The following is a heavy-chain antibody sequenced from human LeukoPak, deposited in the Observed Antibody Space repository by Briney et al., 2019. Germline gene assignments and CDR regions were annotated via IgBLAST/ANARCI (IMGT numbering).Heavy chain of an antibody. D-gene: IGHD3-22*01. CDR1: GYTFTSYY. Sequence: GASVKVSCKASGYTFTSYYMHWVRQAPGQGLEWMGWINPNSGGTNYAQKFQGRVTMTRDTSISTAYMELSRLRSDDTAVYYCAKDSLYYDSSGFSTDAFDIWGQGTMVTVSS. J-gene: IGHJ3*02. V-gene: IGHV1-2*02. CDR3: AKDSLYYDSSGFSTDAFDI. CDR2: INPNSGGT.